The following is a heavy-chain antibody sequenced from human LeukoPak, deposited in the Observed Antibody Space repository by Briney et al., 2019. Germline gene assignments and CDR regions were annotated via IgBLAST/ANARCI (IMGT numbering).Heavy chain of an antibody. Sequence: ASVKVSCKASGYTFTGYYMHWVRQAPGQGLEWMGWINPNSGGTNYAQKFQGRVTMTRDTSISTAYMELSRLRSDDTAVYYCAKYGSGSYPNFDYWGQGTLVTVSS. D-gene: IGHD3-10*01. CDR1: GYTFTGYY. CDR3: AKYGSGSYPNFDY. J-gene: IGHJ4*02. CDR2: INPNSGGT. V-gene: IGHV1-2*02.